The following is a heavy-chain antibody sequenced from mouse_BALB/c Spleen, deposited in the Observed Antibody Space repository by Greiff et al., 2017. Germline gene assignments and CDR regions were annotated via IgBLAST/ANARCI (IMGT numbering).Heavy chain of an antibody. V-gene: IGHV10-1*02. D-gene: IGHD1-2*01. J-gene: IGHJ4*01. CDR1: GFTFNTYA. CDR3: VRHYNYYAMDY. CDR2: IRSKSNNYAT. Sequence: DVKLVESGGGLVQPKGSLKLSCAASGFTFNTYAMNWVRQAPGKGLEWVARIRSKSNNYATYYADSVKDRFTISRDDSQSMLYLQMNNLKTEDTAMYYCVRHYNYYAMDYWGQGTSVTVSS.